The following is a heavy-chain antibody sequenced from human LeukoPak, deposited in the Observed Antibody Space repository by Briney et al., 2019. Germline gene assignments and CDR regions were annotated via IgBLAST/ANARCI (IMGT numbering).Heavy chain of an antibody. Sequence: GGSLRLSCAASGFTVRSNYMTWVRQAPGKGLEWVSAISGSGGSTYYADSVKGRFTISRDNSKNTLYLQMNSLRAEDTAVYYCAKDFYDSSGDDAFDIWGQGTMVTVSS. J-gene: IGHJ3*02. V-gene: IGHV3-23*01. CDR2: ISGSGGST. CDR3: AKDFYDSSGDDAFDI. D-gene: IGHD3-22*01. CDR1: GFTVRSNY.